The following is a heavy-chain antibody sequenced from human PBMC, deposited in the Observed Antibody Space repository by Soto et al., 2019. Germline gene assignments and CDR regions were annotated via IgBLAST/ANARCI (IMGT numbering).Heavy chain of an antibody. Sequence: GGSLRLSCAASGFTFSSYGMHWVRQAPGKGLEWVAVISYDGSNKYYADSVKGRFTISRDNSKNTLYLQMNSLRAEDTAVYYCAKDMRHCSSTSCHYYYYYGMDVWGQGTTVTVSS. V-gene: IGHV3-30*18. J-gene: IGHJ6*02. CDR1: GFTFSSYG. CDR3: AKDMRHCSSTSCHYYYYYGMDV. D-gene: IGHD2-2*01. CDR2: ISYDGSNK.